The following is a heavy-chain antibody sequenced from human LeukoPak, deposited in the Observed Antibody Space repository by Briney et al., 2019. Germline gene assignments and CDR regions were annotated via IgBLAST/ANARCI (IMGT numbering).Heavy chain of an antibody. Sequence: ASVKVSCKASGYTFTVYYMHWVRQAPGQGLEWMGWINPNSGGTNYAQKFQGRVTMTRDTSISTAYMELSRLRSDDTAVYYCASGLSGSGSSSYYFDYWGQGTLVTVSS. CDR2: INPNSGGT. J-gene: IGHJ4*02. CDR1: GYTFTVYY. D-gene: IGHD6-6*01. V-gene: IGHV1-2*02. CDR3: ASGLSGSGSSSYYFDY.